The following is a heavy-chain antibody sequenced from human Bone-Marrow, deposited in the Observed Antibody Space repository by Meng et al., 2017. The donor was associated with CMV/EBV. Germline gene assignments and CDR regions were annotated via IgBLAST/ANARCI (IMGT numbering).Heavy chain of an antibody. Sequence: SETLSLTCTVSGYSISSGYYWGWIRQPPGKGLEWIGSIYHSGSTYYNPSLKSRVTISVDTSKNQFSLKLSSVTAADTAVYYCARGSRTTVTRYYYYYYGIDVWGQGTTVTVSS. CDR1: GYSISSGYY. V-gene: IGHV4-38-2*02. CDR2: IYHSGST. D-gene: IGHD4-11*01. CDR3: ARGSRTTVTRYYYYYYGIDV. J-gene: IGHJ6*02.